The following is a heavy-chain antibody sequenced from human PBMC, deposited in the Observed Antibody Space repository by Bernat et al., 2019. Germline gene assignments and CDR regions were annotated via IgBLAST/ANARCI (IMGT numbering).Heavy chain of an antibody. CDR3: ARDALRRSYSHGAFDI. V-gene: IGHV1-18*01. D-gene: IGHD5/OR15-5a*01. Sequence: QVQLVQSGAEVKKPGASVKVSCKASGYTFTSYGISWVRQAPGQGLEWMGWISAYNGNTNYAQKLQGRVTMTTDTSTSTAYMELRSLGADDTAVYYCARDALRRSYSHGAFDIWGQGTMVTVSS. CDR2: ISAYNGNT. J-gene: IGHJ3*02. CDR1: GYTFTSYG.